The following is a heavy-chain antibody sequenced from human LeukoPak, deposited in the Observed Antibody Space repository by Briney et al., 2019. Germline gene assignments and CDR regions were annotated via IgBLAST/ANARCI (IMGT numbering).Heavy chain of an antibody. J-gene: IGHJ4*02. Sequence: GGSLRLSCAASGFTFSSYGMHWVRQAPGKGLEWVAVIWYDGSNKYYADSVKGRFTISRDNSKNTLYLQMNSLRAEDTAVYYCARGLVPASLAPPRYWGQGTLVTVSS. CDR1: GFTFSSYG. V-gene: IGHV3-33*01. CDR2: IWYDGSNK. D-gene: IGHD2-2*01. CDR3: ARGLVPASLAPPRY.